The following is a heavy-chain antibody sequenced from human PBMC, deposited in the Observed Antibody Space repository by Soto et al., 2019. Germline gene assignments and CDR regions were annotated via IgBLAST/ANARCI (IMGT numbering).Heavy chain of an antibody. J-gene: IGHJ4*02. CDR3: ARAGKTFGGVTVSACWSAR. D-gene: IGHD3-16*01. CDR1: GYTFTSYA. V-gene: IGHV1-3*01. Sequence: QVQLVQSGAEVKKPGASVKVSCKASGYTFTSYAMHWVRQAPGQRLEWMGWINAGNGNTKYSQKFQGRVTITRDTSASTAQGALSGLRSKATAVYYWARAGKTFGGVTVSACWSARWGRGTLVTV. CDR2: INAGNGNT.